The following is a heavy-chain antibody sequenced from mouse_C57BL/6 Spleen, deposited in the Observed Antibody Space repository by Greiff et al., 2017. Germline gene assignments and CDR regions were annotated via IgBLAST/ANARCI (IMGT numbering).Heavy chain of an antibody. V-gene: IGHV1-82*01. CDR2: IYPGDGDT. CDR1: GYAFSSSW. CDR3: AREMGTTVVEYCDY. J-gene: IGHJ2*01. D-gene: IGHD1-1*01. Sequence: QVQLQQSGPELVKPGASVKISCKASGYAFSSSWMNWVKQRPGKGLEWIGRIYPGDGDTNYNGKFKGKATLTADKSSSTAYMQLSSLTSEDSAVYCCAREMGTTVVEYCDYWGQGTTLTVSS.